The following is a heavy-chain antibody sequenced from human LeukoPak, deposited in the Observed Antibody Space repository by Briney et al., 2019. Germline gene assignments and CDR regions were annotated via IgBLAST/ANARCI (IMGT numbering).Heavy chain of an antibody. CDR3: ARAFPAGRRYYYYYMDV. D-gene: IGHD6-19*01. V-gene: IGHV1-18*01. CDR1: GYTFTSYG. Sequence: ASVKVSCKASGYTFTSYGISWVRQAPGQGLEWMGWISAYNGNTNYAQKFQGRVTMTRDTSISTAYMELSRLRSDDTAVYYCARAFPAGRRYYYYYMDVWGKGTTVTISS. CDR2: ISAYNGNT. J-gene: IGHJ6*03.